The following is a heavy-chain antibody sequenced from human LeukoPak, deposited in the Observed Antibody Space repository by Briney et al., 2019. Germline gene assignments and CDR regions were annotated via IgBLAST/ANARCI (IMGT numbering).Heavy chain of an antibody. CDR2: ISNDGSRK. V-gene: IGHV3-30*03. D-gene: IGHD3-3*01. J-gene: IGHJ4*02. CDR1: GFTFSRHG. Sequence: GGSLRLSCAPSGFTFSRHGMHWVRQAPGKGLEWVAIISNDGSRKYYAHSVEGRFTISRDNSKNTLYLQMNSLRVEDTAVFYCARDQYDTWSRRGNFDSWGQGTLVIVSS. CDR3: ARDQYDTWSRRGNFDS.